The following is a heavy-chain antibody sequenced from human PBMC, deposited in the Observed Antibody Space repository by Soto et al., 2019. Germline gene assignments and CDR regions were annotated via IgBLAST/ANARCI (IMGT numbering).Heavy chain of an antibody. CDR2: INPKTGAT. Sequence: ASVKVSCKASGYNFIDFYIHWVRQAPGQGLEWLGWINPKTGATIFAQPFQGRVTMTRATSLDTAYIVLNSLRPDDTANYFCARAECSVTSCRRANAFDVWGQGTLVTVSS. D-gene: IGHD2-2*01. CDR1: GYNFIDFY. J-gene: IGHJ3*01. CDR3: ARAECSVTSCRRANAFDV. V-gene: IGHV1-2*02.